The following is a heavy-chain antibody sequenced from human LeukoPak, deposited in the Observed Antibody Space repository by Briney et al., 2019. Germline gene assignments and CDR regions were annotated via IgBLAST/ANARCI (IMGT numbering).Heavy chain of an antibody. CDR2: IYSDGST. J-gene: IGHJ4*02. CDR1: GFTVSSNF. V-gene: IGHV3-53*04. CDR3: ARGGSPGATIDY. D-gene: IGHD1-26*01. Sequence: GGSLRLACAASGFTVSSNFMSWVRQAPGKGLEWVSVIYSDGSTYYADSVRGRFAISRHNSKNTVYLQMNSLRADDTAVYYCARGGSPGATIDYWGQGTLVTVSS.